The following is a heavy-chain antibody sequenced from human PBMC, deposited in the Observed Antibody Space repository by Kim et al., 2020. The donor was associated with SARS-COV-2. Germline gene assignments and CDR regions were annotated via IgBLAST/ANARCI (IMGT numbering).Heavy chain of an antibody. CDR1: GYTFTSYD. CDR3: ARAVRVRGGIKYFFDY. CDR2: MNPNSANT. D-gene: IGHD3-10*01. V-gene: IGHV1-8*01. J-gene: IGHJ4*02. Sequence: ASVKVSCKASGYTFTSYDISWVRQATGQGLEWMGWMNPNSANTGYAQKFQGRVTMTRNTSIGTAYMELSSLTSEDTAVYYCARAVRVRGGIKYFFDYWGQGTLVTVSS.